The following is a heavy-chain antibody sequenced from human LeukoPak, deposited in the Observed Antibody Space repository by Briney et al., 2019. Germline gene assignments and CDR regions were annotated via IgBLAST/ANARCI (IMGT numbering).Heavy chain of an antibody. CDR3: AKGTEEYCSGHSCYPFDF. Sequence: GGSLRLSCAASGFTLSSYAMSWVRQAPGKGLEWVSVISGGGGSTFYADSVKGRFTISRDNSKNTLYLQENSLRAEDTAIYYCAKGTEEYCSGHSCYPFDFWGQGTLVTVSS. V-gene: IGHV3-23*01. J-gene: IGHJ4*02. CDR2: ISGGGGST. D-gene: IGHD2-15*01. CDR1: GFTLSSYA.